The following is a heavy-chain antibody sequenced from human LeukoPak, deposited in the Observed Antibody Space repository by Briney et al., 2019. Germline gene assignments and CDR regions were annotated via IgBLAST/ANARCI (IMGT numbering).Heavy chain of an antibody. V-gene: IGHV3-23*01. CDR2: ISDSGGST. J-gene: IGHJ5*02. D-gene: IGHD6-19*01. Sequence: GGSLRLSCAASGFTFSNYDMSWVRQARGKGLEWVSSISDSGGSTYYADSVKGRFTISRDNSKNTLYLQMTNPRAADTAVYYCAKDLSRAVAADWFDPWDQGSLVTVSS. CDR1: GFTFSNYD. CDR3: AKDLSRAVAADWFDP.